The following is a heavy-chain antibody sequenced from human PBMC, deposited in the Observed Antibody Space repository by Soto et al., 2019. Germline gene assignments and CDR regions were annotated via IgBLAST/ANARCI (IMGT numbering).Heavy chain of an antibody. J-gene: IGHJ6*02. CDR1: GYTFTSYY. D-gene: IGHD2-15*01. CDR3: ARDIGRVAATVYYGMDV. V-gene: IGHV1-46*01. CDR2: INPSGGGT. Sequence: ASVKVSCKASGYTFTSYYMHWVRQAPGQGLEWMGIINPSGGGTSYAQKFQGRVTMTRDTSTSTVYMELSSLRSEDTAVYYCARDIGRVAATVYYGMDVWGQGTTVTVSS.